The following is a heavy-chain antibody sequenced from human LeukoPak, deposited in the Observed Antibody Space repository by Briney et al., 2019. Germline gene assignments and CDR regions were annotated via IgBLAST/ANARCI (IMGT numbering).Heavy chain of an antibody. D-gene: IGHD4-17*01. CDR3: ARDRLHYGEYEKTFDY. Sequence: GGSLRLSCAASGFTFSSYEMNWVRQAPGKGLEWVSYISSSGSTIYYADSVKGRFTISRDNAKNSLYLQMDSLRAEDTAVYYCARDRLHYGEYEKTFDYWGQGTLVTVSS. CDR2: ISSSGSTI. CDR1: GFTFSSYE. J-gene: IGHJ4*02. V-gene: IGHV3-48*03.